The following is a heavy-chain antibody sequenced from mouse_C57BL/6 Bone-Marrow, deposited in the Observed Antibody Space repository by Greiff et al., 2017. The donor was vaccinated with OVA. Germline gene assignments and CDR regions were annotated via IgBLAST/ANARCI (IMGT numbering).Heavy chain of an antibody. D-gene: IGHD4-1*01. J-gene: IGHJ3*01. Sequence: QVQLQQSGAELARPGASVKLSCKASGYTFTSYGISWVKQRTGQGLEWIGEIYPRSGNTYYNEKFKGKATLTADKSSSTAYMELRSLTSEDSAVYFCARDSHWAWFAYWGQGTLVTVSA. CDR1: GYTFTSYG. V-gene: IGHV1-81*01. CDR3: ARDSHWAWFAY. CDR2: IYPRSGNT.